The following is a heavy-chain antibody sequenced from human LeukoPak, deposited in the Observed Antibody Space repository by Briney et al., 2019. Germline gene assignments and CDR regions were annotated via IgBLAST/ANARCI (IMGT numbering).Heavy chain of an antibody. Sequence: SQTLSLTCAISGDSVSSNNAAWTWIRQSPSRGLEWLGRTYYRSKWYNDYAISVKSRITINPDTSKNQVSLQVKSVTPEDTAVYYCSRGARGSSGYLAYWGQGTLVTVSS. CDR1: GDSVSSNNAA. CDR3: SRGARGSSGYLAY. CDR2: TYYRSKWYN. D-gene: IGHD3-22*01. J-gene: IGHJ4*02. V-gene: IGHV6-1*01.